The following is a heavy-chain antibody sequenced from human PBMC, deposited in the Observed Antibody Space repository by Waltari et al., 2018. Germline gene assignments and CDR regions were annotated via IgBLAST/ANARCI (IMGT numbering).Heavy chain of an antibody. CDR2: INAGNGNT. D-gene: IGHD3-16*01. CDR1: GYTFTSYA. V-gene: IGHV1-3*01. J-gene: IGHJ4*02. CDR3: ARSIMITFGGLPGY. Sequence: QVQLVQSGAEVKKPGASVKVSCKASGYTFTSYAMHWVRQARGQRLEWMGWINAGNGNTKYSQKFQGRVTITRDTSASTAYMELSSLRSEDTAVYYCARSIMITFGGLPGYWGQGTLVTVSS.